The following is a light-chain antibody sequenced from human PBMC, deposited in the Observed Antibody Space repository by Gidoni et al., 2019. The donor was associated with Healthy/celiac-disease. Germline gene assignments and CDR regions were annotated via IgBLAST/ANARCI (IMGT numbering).Light chain of an antibody. Sequence: QSALTQPASVSGSPGHPITISCTGTSSDVGGYNYVSWYQQHPGKAPKLMIYEVSNRPSGVPDRFSGSKSGNTASLTISGLQAEDEADYYCSSYTSSSTLEVFGGGTKLTVL. CDR2: EVS. CDR3: SSYTSSSTLEV. J-gene: IGLJ3*02. CDR1: SSDVGGYNY. V-gene: IGLV2-14*01.